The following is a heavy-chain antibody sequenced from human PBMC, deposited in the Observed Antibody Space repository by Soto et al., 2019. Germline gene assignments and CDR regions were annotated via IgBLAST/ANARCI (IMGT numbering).Heavy chain of an antibody. J-gene: IGHJ4*02. D-gene: IGHD3-10*01. CDR3: ARAGSLRITMVRGEYYFDY. Sequence: QVQLVQSGAEVKKPGASVKVSCKASGYTFTSYGISWVRQAPGQGLEWMGWISAYNGNTNYAQKLQGRVTMTTDTSTRTAYMELRSLRSDDTAVYYCARAGSLRITMVRGEYYFDYWGQGTLVTVSS. V-gene: IGHV1-18*01. CDR2: ISAYNGNT. CDR1: GYTFTSYG.